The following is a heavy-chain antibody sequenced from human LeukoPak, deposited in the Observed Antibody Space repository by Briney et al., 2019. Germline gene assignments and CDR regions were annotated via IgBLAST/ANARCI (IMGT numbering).Heavy chain of an antibody. CDR1: GFTFSSYA. J-gene: IGHJ4*02. D-gene: IGHD3-22*01. CDR3: AKGLYYYDSSGPSLFDY. Sequence: GGSLRLSCAASGFTFSSYAMSGVPQAPGKGQEWVSAISGSGGSTYYADSVKGRFTISRDNSKKTLYLQMNSLRAEDTAVYYCAKGLYYYDSSGPSLFDYWGQGTLVTVSS. CDR2: ISGSGGST. V-gene: IGHV3-23*01.